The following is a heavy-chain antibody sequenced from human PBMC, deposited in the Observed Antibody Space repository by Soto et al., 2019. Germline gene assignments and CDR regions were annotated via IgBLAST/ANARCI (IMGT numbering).Heavy chain of an antibody. V-gene: IGHV4-4*02. D-gene: IGHD5-12*01. J-gene: IGHJ4*02. CDR3: ARLGRWLQALDS. CDR2: IYHSGST. CDR1: GGSISSSNW. Sequence: TSETLSLTCAVSGGSISSSNWWSWVRQPPGKGLEWIGEIYHSGSTNYTPPLKSRVTISVDKPKNQFSLKLRSVTAADTAVYYCARLGRWLQALDSWGQGTLVTVSS.